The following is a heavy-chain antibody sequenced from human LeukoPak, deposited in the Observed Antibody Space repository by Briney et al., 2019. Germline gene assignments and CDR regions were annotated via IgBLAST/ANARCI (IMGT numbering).Heavy chain of an antibody. V-gene: IGHV4-59*08. CDR2: IHNSGRT. J-gene: IGHJ4*02. Sequence: SSETLSLTCSVSGGSVSSYYWSWIRQSPGKGLEWIGYIHNSGRTNYNPSLKSRVTGFVDTSKNQVSLRLSSVTAADTAVYYCARHGTISSESYFDYWGQGALVTVSS. CDR1: GGSVSSYY. CDR3: ARHGTISSESYFDY. D-gene: IGHD1-14*01.